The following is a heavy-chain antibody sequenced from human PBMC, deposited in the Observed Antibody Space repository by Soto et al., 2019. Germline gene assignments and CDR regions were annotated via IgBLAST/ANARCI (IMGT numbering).Heavy chain of an antibody. J-gene: IGHJ6*03. CDR3: ARDNTVLGYYYYMDV. CDR2: IGTAGDT. D-gene: IGHD7-27*01. Sequence: GGSLRLSCAASGFTFSSYGMHWVRQATGKGLEWVSAIGTAGDTYYPGSVKGRFTISRENAKNSLYLQMNSLRAGDTAVYYCARDNTVLGYYYYMDVWGKGTTVTVSS. CDR1: GFTFSSYG. V-gene: IGHV3-13*01.